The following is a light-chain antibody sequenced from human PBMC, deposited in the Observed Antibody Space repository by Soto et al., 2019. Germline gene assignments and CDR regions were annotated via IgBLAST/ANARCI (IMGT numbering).Light chain of an antibody. Sequence: QSVLTQPPSASGTPVQIGAIACSGSSSNIGSNTVTWYQQLPGTAPKLLIYSTSQRSSGVPGRFSGSKSGASASLSISGLQSEDEDDYSCAAWDDRLDVSVFGTGTKVTVL. J-gene: IGLJ1*01. CDR2: STS. CDR3: AAWDDRLDVSV. CDR1: SSNIGSNT. V-gene: IGLV1-44*01.